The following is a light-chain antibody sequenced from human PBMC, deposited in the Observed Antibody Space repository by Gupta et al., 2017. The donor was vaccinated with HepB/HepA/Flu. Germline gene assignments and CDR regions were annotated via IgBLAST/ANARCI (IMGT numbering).Light chain of an antibody. J-gene: IGKJ4*01. CDR3: MQALQTQLT. CDR1: QSLLHSNGYNY. Sequence: LPVTPGEPASISCRSSQSLLHSNGYNYLDWYLQKPGQSPQLLIYLGSNRASGVPDRFSGSGSGTDFTLKISRVEAEDVGVYYCMQALQTQLTFGGGTKVEIK. V-gene: IGKV2-28*01. CDR2: LGS.